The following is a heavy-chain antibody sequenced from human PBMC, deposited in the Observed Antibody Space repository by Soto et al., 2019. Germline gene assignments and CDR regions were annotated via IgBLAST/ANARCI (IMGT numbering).Heavy chain of an antibody. J-gene: IGHJ6*02. Sequence: SVKVSCKASGGTFSSYAISWVRQAPGQGLEWMGGIIPIFGTANYAQKFQGRVTITADGSTSTAYMELSSLRSEDTAVYYCARDGRVLGLGELLTLDVWGQGTTVTVS. D-gene: IGHD3-10*01. CDR3: ARDGRVLGLGELLTLDV. V-gene: IGHV1-69*13. CDR1: GGTFSSYA. CDR2: IIPIFGTA.